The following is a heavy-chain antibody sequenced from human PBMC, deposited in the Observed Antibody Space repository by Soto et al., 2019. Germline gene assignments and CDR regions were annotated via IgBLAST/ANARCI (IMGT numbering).Heavy chain of an antibody. CDR1: GYTFTGHY. CDR3: GRGRSGQIVVFY. CDR2: IGPETGAT. D-gene: IGHD1-26*01. Sequence: ASVKVSCKASGYTFTGHYIHWVRPAPEQGPEWMGEIGPETGATRYAQKFQGRVTMTRDMSITTVYMELNNLSPDDTAVYYCGRGRSGQIVVFYWGQGTPGTVSS. V-gene: IGHV1-2*02. J-gene: IGHJ4*02.